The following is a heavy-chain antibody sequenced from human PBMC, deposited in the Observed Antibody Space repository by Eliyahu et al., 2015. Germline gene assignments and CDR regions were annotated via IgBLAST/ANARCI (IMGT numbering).Heavy chain of an antibody. CDR2: IYNTGFA. CDR3: VRDALNRGGGQ. Sequence: EVQLVESGGSWIQPGGSLRXSCXASGFIVQTHQLTWVRQAAGKGLXWVSSIYNTGFALYADSVQGRFTVSRDTSKNMVFLQMNSLRVEDTALYYCVRDALNRGGGQWGQGTQVTVSS. CDR1: GFIVQTHQ. V-gene: IGHV3-53*01. J-gene: IGHJ4*02. D-gene: IGHD1/OR15-1a*01.